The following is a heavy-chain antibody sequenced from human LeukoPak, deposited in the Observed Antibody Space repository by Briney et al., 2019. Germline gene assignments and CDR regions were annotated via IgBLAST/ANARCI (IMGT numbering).Heavy chain of an antibody. CDR3: AKRLGGYGEGGLDY. Sequence: GGSLRLSCAASGFTFSSYDMNWVRQAPGKGLEWVSTITDSGGNTWYADSVKGRFTISRDNSKNTVYLQMNSLRAEDTAVYYCAKRLGGYGEGGLDYWGQGNLVTVSS. CDR1: GFTFSSYD. V-gene: IGHV3-23*01. J-gene: IGHJ4*02. CDR2: ITDSGGNT. D-gene: IGHD4-17*01.